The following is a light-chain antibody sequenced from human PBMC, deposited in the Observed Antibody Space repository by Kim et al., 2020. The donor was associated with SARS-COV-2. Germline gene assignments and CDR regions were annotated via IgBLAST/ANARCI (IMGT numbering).Light chain of an antibody. CDR2: DTS. Sequence: PGGTLTLPCVSSTEAVTSGHYPYWFQQKPGRAPRPLIYDTSNKHSWTFARFSGSLLGGKAALTLSGAQPEDEAEYYCLLSYSDAVVFGGGTQLTVL. V-gene: IGLV7-46*01. J-gene: IGLJ2*01. CDR1: TEAVTSGHY. CDR3: LLSYSDAVV.